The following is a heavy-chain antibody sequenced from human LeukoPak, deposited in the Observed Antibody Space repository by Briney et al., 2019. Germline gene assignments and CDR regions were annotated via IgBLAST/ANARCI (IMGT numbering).Heavy chain of an antibody. D-gene: IGHD6-6*01. CDR1: GYTFTSYG. J-gene: IGHJ4*02. Sequence: ASVKVSRKASGYTFTSYGISWVRQAPGQGLEWMGWISAYNGNTNYAQKLQGRVTMTTDTSTSTAYMELRSLRSGDTAVYYCARDLGSIAASYYFDYWGQGTLVTVSS. V-gene: IGHV1-18*01. CDR2: ISAYNGNT. CDR3: ARDLGSIAASYYFDY.